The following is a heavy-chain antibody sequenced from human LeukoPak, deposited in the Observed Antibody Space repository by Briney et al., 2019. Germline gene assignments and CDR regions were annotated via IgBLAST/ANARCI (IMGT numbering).Heavy chain of an antibody. CDR3: ARGGGYSSGWPFDY. J-gene: IGHJ4*02. CDR2: INHSGST. D-gene: IGHD6-19*01. V-gene: IGHV4-34*01. CDR1: GGSFSGYY. Sequence: SETLSLTCAVYGGSFSGYYWSWIRQPPGKGLEWIGEINHSGSTNYNPSLKNRVTISVDTSKNQFSLKLSSVTAADTAVYYCARGGGYSSGWPFDYWGQGTLVTVSS.